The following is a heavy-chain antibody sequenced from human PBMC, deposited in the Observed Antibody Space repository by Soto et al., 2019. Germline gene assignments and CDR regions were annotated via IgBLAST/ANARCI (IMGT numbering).Heavy chain of an antibody. Sequence: QITLKESGPTLVKPIQTLTLTCTFSGFSLNTRDVGVGWIRQPPGKALEWLALVYWDDDKRYSSSLRTRLTTTKDTSKNQGDLTMPNMDPVDTAKYYFAHATGGGTSCYFDYWGQGTLVTVSS. CDR1: GFSLNTRDVG. V-gene: IGHV2-5*02. CDR2: VYWDDDK. J-gene: IGHJ4*02. CDR3: AHATGGGTSCYFDY. D-gene: IGHD2-2*01.